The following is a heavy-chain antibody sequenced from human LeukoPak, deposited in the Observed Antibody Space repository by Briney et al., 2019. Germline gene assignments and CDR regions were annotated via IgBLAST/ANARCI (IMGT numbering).Heavy chain of an antibody. CDR1: GFTLSDQY. V-gene: IGHV3-72*01. CDR2: TRNKANSYTT. J-gene: IGHJ4*02. Sequence: PGGSLRLSCAASGFTLSDQYMDWVRQAPGKGLEWVGRTRNKANSYTTEYAASVKGRFTISRDDSKNSLYLQMNSLKTEDTAVYYCTSTSGSGLGFGYWGQGTLVTVSS. CDR3: TSTSGSGLGFGY. D-gene: IGHD5-12*01.